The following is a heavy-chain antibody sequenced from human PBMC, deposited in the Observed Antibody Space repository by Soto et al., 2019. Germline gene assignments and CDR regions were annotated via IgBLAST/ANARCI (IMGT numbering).Heavy chain of an antibody. CDR2: IHNRGST. J-gene: IGHJ5*02. CDR3: AGQWAAGYGAFDP. V-gene: IGHV4-4*02. CDR1: GGSISNNRW. Sequence: QVKLQESGPGLEKPSGTLSLTCAVSGGSISNNRWWTWVRQAPGKGLEWIGEIHNRGSTNYNLSLKSRATVAIDRSKNQFSLEMRAVTAADTAVFYCAGQWAAGYGAFDPWGQGTLVTVSS. D-gene: IGHD3-9*01.